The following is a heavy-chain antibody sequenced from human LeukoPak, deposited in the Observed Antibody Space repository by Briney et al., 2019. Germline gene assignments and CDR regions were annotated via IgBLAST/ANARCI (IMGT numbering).Heavy chain of an antibody. CDR1: GGTFSSYA. CDR2: IIPIFGTA. Sequence: GASVTVSCKASGGTFSSYAISWVRQAPGQGLEWMGGIIPIFGTANYAQKFQGRVTITADESTSTAYMELSSLRSEDTAVYYCARVRYYYDSSGYYDFDYWGQGTLVTVSS. D-gene: IGHD3-22*01. J-gene: IGHJ4*02. V-gene: IGHV1-69*13. CDR3: ARVRYYYDSSGYYDFDY.